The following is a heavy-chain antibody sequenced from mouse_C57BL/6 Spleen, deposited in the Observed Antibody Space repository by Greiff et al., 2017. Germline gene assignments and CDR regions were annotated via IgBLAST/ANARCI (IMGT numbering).Heavy chain of an antibody. D-gene: IGHD3-1*01. V-gene: IGHV1-50*01. CDR2: IDPSDSNT. Sequence: QVQLHQPGAELVKPGASVKLSCKASGYTFTSYWMQWVKQRPGQGLEWIGEIDPSDSNTNYNQKFKGKATLTVDTSSSTSYMPLISLTSEDSAVYYCARSGTGYYAMDYWGQGTSVTVSS. J-gene: IGHJ4*01. CDR1: GYTFTSYW. CDR3: ARSGTGYYAMDY.